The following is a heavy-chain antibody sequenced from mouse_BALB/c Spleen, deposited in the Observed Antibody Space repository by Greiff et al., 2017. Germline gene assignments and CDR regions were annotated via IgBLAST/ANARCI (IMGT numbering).Heavy chain of an antibody. Sequence: EVHLVESGGGLVKPGGSLKLSCAASGFTFSDYYMYWVRQTPEKRLEWVATISDGGSYTYYPDSVKGRFTISRDNAKNNLYLQMSSLKSEDTAMYYCARGENGYPYAMDYWGQGTSVTVSS. V-gene: IGHV5-4*02. CDR1: GFTFSDYY. J-gene: IGHJ4*01. D-gene: IGHD2-2*01. CDR2: ISDGGSYT. CDR3: ARGENGYPYAMDY.